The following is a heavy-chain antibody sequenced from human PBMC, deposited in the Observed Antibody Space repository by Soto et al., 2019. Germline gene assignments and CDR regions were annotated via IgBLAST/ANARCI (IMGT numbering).Heavy chain of an antibody. D-gene: IGHD2-21*01. V-gene: IGHV3-53*01. J-gene: IGHJ4*02. CDR2: MYSDGKT. CDR3: ARSPYCGTECNSGYLDF. Sequence: PVGSLRLSCATSGFVVNRNYMHWVRQAPGKGLEWVSVMYSDGKTYYGESVKGRFTISRDNSKNTVFLHMKSLRAEDTAVYYCARSPYCGTECNSGYLDFWGQGSLVTVSS. CDR1: GFVVNRNY.